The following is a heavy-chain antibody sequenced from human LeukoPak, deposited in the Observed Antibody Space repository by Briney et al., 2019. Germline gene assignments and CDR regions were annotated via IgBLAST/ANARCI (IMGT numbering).Heavy chain of an antibody. CDR2: TLYRSKWYN. CDR1: GDSVSSNSAS. V-gene: IGHV6-1*01. Sequence: PSQTLSLTCAISGDSVSSNSASWNWIRQFPSRGLEWLGKTLYRSKWYNDYAVSVKSRITINPDTSKNQFSLQLNSVTPEDTAVYYCARSHYYGMDVWGQGTTVTVAS. J-gene: IGHJ6*02. CDR3: ARSHYYGMDV.